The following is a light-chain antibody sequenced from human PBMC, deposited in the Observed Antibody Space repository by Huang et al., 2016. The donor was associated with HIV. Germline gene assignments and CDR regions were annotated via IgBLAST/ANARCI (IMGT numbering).Light chain of an antibody. CDR3: QQSHNLPLT. Sequence: DIQMTQSPSSLSASGGDRVTITCPASQDIRFHLNWYKQKPGKAPKVLMYDASDLDTGVPSRFLGTGSGTDFTFTISSVQPEDIATYYCQQSHNLPLTFGEGTKVEIK. CDR1: QDIRFH. V-gene: IGKV1-33*01. CDR2: DAS. J-gene: IGKJ4*01.